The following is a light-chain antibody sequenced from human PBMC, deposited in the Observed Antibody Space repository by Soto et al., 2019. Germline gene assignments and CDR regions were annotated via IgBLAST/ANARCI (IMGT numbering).Light chain of an antibody. CDR2: DDN. J-gene: IGLJ1*01. V-gene: IGLV1-51*01. CDR1: SSNIGGNS. CDR3: GSWDSILSAYV. Sequence: QSVLTQPPSVSAAPGQKVTICCSGSSSNIGGNSVSWYQQLPGTAPTLLIYDDNKRPSGIPDRFSGSKSGTSATLGITGFQTGDEADYYCGSWDSILSAYVFGTGTKVTVL.